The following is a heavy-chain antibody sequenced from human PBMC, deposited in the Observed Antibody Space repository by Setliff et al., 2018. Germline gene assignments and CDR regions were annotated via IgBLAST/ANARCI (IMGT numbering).Heavy chain of an antibody. CDR3: ASLRAPPGDYGDYVDS. V-gene: IGHV5-51*01. Sequence: ESLKISCTGSGYRFSSHWIGWVRQMPGKGLEWMGIIYPGDSDTRYSPSFQGPVTISADKSISTAYLQWSSLKASDTAMYYCASLRAPPGDYGDYVDSWGQGTLVTVSS. J-gene: IGHJ4*02. CDR1: GYRFSSHW. CDR2: IYPGDSDT. D-gene: IGHD4-17*01.